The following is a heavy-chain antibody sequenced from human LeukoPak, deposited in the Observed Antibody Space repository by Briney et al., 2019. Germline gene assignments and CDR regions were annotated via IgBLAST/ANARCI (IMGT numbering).Heavy chain of an antibody. CDR2: FDPEDGET. V-gene: IGHV1-24*01. CDR3: AATDCGGDCSLDY. J-gene: IGHJ4*02. Sequence: ASVKVSCKVSGYTLTELSMHWVRQAPGKGLEWMGGFDPEDGETIYAQKLQGRVTMTEDTSTDTAYMELSSLRSEDTAVYYCAATDCGGDCSLDYWGQGTLVTVSS. D-gene: IGHD2-21*02. CDR1: GYTLTELS.